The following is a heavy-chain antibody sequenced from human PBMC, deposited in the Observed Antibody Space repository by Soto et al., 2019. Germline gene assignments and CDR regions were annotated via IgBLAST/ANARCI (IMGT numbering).Heavy chain of an antibody. CDR3: AKPPYYDILTGYSQYFDY. CDR1: GFTFSSYA. Sequence: LRLSCAASGFTFSSYAMSWVRQAPGKGLEWVSAISGSGGSTYYADSVKGRFTISRDNSKNTLYLQMNSLRAEDTAVYYCAKPPYYDILTGYSQYFDYWGQGTLVTVSS. D-gene: IGHD3-9*01. V-gene: IGHV3-23*01. CDR2: ISGSGGST. J-gene: IGHJ4*02.